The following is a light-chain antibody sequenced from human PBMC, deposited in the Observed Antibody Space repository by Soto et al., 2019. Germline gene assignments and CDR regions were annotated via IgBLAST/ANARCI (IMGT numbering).Light chain of an antibody. CDR3: HQYNNWWT. CDR1: QSVSTNN. V-gene: IGKV3D-15*01. J-gene: IGKJ1*01. CDR2: GAS. Sequence: IVLTQSPGTLSSSPGERATLSCRASQSVSTNNLAWYQQRPGQAPRLLIYGASRRATGIPDRFSGSGSGTEFTLTISSLQSEDSAVYYCHQYNNWWTFGQGTKVDI.